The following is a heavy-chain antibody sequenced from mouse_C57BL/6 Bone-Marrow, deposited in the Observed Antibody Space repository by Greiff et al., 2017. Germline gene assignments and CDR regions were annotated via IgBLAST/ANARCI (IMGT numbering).Heavy chain of an antibody. CDR2: IYPRSGNT. D-gene: IGHD1-1*01. V-gene: IGHV1-81*01. CDR1: GYTFTSYG. Sequence: VQVVESGAELARPGASVKLSCKASGYTFTSYGISWVKQRTGQGLEWIGEIYPRSGNTYYNEKFKGKATLTADKSSSTAYMELRSLTSEDSAVYFCARGDYSYFDYWGQGTTLTVSS. CDR3: ARGDYSYFDY. J-gene: IGHJ2*01.